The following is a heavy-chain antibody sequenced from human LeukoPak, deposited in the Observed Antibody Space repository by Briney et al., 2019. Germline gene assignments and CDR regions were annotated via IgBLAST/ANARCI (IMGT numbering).Heavy chain of an antibody. Sequence: SETLSLTCTVSGGSISSYYWSWIRQPPGKGLEWIGYICTSGSTNYNPSLKSRVTISVDTSKNLFSLKLNSVTAADTAMYYCTRGFAVAGTHYYYFYAMDVWGHGTTVTVSS. D-gene: IGHD6-19*01. CDR1: GGSISSYY. V-gene: IGHV4-4*09. CDR2: ICTSGST. J-gene: IGHJ6*02. CDR3: TRGFAVAGTHYYYFYAMDV.